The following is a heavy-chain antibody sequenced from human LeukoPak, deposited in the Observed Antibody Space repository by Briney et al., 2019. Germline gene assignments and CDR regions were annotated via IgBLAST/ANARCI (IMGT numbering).Heavy chain of an antibody. CDR2: ITSSSTYI. Sequence: GGSLRLSCVASGLSFSNYNMNWVRQAPGKGLEWVSSITSSSTYIYHADSVKGRFTISRDNAKNSVYLQMNSLRVEDTALYYCARVLRDYYFDSWGQGTLVSVSS. CDR3: ARVLRDYYFDS. V-gene: IGHV3-21*01. J-gene: IGHJ4*02. D-gene: IGHD2-15*01. CDR1: GLSFSNYN.